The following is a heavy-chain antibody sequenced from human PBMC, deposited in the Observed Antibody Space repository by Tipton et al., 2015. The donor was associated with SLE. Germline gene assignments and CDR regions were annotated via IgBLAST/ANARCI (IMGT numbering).Heavy chain of an antibody. V-gene: IGHV1-18*01. CDR2: ISHYTGNT. Sequence: QVQLVQSGAEVKKPGASVKVSCKASGYTFTSYDIHWVRQAPGQGLEWMGWISHYTGNTDYAQRLQGRVTMTTDTPPTTAYMELRSLRSDDTAGYYCVERYDTFDIWGQGTMVTVSS. D-gene: IGHD1-1*01. CDR1: GYTFTSYD. CDR3: VERYDTFDI. J-gene: IGHJ3*02.